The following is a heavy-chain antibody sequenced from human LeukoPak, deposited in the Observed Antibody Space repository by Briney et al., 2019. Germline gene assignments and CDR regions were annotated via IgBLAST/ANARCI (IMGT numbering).Heavy chain of an antibody. V-gene: IGHV3-53*01. J-gene: IGHJ4*02. CDR3: ARGSYSSSSYYFDY. D-gene: IGHD6-6*01. CDR1: GFTVSSNY. CDR2: IYSGGST. Sequence: PGGSLRLSCAASGFTVSSNYMSWVRQAPGKGLEWVSVIYSGGSTYYADSVKGRFTISRDNSKNTLYLQMNSLRAEDTAVYYCARGSYSSSSYYFDYWGQGTLVTVSS.